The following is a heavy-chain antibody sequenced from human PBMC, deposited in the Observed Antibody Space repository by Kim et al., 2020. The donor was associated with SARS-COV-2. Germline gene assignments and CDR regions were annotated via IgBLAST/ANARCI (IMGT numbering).Heavy chain of an antibody. Sequence: SETLSLTCTVSGGSISSYYWSWIRQPPGKGLEWIGYIYYSGSTNYNPSLKSRVTISVDTSKNQFSLKLSSVTAADTAVYYCASAPTVTTDGFDYWGQGTL. J-gene: IGHJ4*02. CDR2: IYYSGST. CDR1: GGSISSYY. D-gene: IGHD4-17*01. CDR3: ASAPTVTTDGFDY. V-gene: IGHV4-59*08.